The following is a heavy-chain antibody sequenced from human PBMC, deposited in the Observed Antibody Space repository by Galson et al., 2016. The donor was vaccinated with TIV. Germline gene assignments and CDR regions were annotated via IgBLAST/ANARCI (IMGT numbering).Heavy chain of an antibody. CDR1: GGTFKIHS. D-gene: IGHD3-16*02. CDR3: ATLITFGGVIFYGRDYGMDG. Sequence: SVKVSCKASGGTFKIHSITWVRQAPGQGLEWMGGIIPVFGTANYAQSFRGRVTINADESTNPAYLQLSSLRSEDTAVYYCATLITFGGVIFYGRDYGMDGWGQGTTVTVSS. V-gene: IGHV1-69*13. J-gene: IGHJ6*02. CDR2: IIPVFGTA.